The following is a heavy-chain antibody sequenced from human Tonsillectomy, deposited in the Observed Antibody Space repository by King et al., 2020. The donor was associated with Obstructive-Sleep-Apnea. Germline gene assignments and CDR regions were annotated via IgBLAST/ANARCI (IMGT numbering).Heavy chain of an antibody. D-gene: IGHD6-13*01. CDR3: ARGSGAAAVNWLDP. V-gene: IGHV4-34*01. CDR2: INHSGST. Sequence: VQLQQWGAGLLKPSETLSLTCAVFGGSFSDYYWSWIRQPPGKGLEWIGEINHSGSTNYDPSLKSRVTISVDTSKNQFSLNLSSVTAADTAVYYCARGSGAAAVNWLDPWGQGTLVTVSS. CDR1: GGSFSDYY. J-gene: IGHJ5*02.